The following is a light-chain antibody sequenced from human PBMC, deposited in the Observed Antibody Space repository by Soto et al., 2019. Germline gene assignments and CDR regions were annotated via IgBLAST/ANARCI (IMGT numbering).Light chain of an antibody. CDR1: QSINTY. Sequence: DIQMTQSPSSLSASIGDRVNITCRASQSINTYLNWYQQKGGKAPNLLIHGTSGLQSGVPSRFRASGSGTDFTLTISSLQLEDSGTYYCQQSYRSLYTFGPGTKLEIK. J-gene: IGKJ2*01. V-gene: IGKV1-39*01. CDR3: QQSYRSLYT. CDR2: GTS.